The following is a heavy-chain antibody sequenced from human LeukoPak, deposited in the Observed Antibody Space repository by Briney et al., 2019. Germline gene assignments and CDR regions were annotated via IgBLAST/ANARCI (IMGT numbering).Heavy chain of an antibody. D-gene: IGHD3-16*01. CDR2: ISAYNGNT. Sequence: ASVKVSFKASGYTFTSYGISWVRQAPGQGLEWMGWISAYNGNTNYAQKLQGRVTMTTDTSTSTAYMELRSLRSDDTAVYYCARDSGGGAAPKRVFDYWGQGTLVTVSS. J-gene: IGHJ4*02. CDR1: GYTFTSYG. CDR3: ARDSGGGAAPKRVFDY. V-gene: IGHV1-18*01.